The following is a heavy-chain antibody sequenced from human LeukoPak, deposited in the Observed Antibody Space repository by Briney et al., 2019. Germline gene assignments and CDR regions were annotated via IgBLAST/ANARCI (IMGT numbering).Heavy chain of an antibody. Sequence: GRSLRLSCAASGFTFSSYTMHWVRQAPGKGLEWVAVISYDGSNKYYADSVKGRFTISRDNSKNTLYLQMNSLRAEDTAVYHCARDVWIQLSRPLDYWGQGTLVTVSS. CDR3: ARDVWIQLSRPLDY. CDR2: ISYDGSNK. CDR1: GFTFSSYT. V-gene: IGHV3-30*04. J-gene: IGHJ4*02. D-gene: IGHD5-18*01.